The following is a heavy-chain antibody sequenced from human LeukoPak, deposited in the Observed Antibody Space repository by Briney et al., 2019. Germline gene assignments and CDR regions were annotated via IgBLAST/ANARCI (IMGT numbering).Heavy chain of an antibody. CDR2: IFPGDSDT. Sequence: GESLKISCKGSGYSFSTYWIGWVHQMPGKGLEWMGIIFPGDSDTRYSPSFQGQVTISADKSISTAYLQWSSLKASDTAMYYCARRSYSASYYDYWGQGTLVTVSS. D-gene: IGHD1-26*01. CDR1: GYSFSTYW. J-gene: IGHJ4*02. V-gene: IGHV5-51*07. CDR3: ARRSYSASYYDY.